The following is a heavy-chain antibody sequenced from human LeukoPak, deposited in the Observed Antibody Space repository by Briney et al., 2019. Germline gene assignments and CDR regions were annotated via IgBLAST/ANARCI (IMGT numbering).Heavy chain of an antibody. CDR3: ARAIAAAGTGWFDP. CDR1: GGSISSYN. D-gene: IGHD6-13*01. Sequence: PSETLSLTCTVSGGSISSYNWSWIRQPPGKGLEWIGYIYYSGSTNYNPSLKSRVTISVDTSKNQFSLKLSSVTAADTAVYYCARAIAAAGTGWFDPWGQGTLVTVSS. J-gene: IGHJ5*02. CDR2: IYYSGST. V-gene: IGHV4-59*08.